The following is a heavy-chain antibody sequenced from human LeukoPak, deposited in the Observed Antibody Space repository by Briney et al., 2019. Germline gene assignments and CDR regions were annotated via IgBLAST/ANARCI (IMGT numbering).Heavy chain of an antibody. Sequence: SETLPLTCTVSGVSISSYYWSWIRQPPGKGLEWIGYIYYSGSTYYNPSLKSRVTISVDRSKNQFSLKLSSVTAADTAVYYCARHPITGGKTSFDYWGQGTLVTVSS. V-gene: IGHV4-59*08. CDR3: ARHPITGGKTSFDY. J-gene: IGHJ4*02. CDR2: IYYSGST. D-gene: IGHD5-12*01. CDR1: GVSISSYY.